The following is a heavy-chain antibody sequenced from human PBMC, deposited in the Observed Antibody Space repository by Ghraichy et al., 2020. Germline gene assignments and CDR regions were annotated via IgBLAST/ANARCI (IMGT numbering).Heavy chain of an antibody. CDR2: IGGSGGST. CDR1: GFTFSSYA. D-gene: IGHD6-6*01. J-gene: IGHJ4*02. Sequence: GGSLRLSCAASGFTFSSYAMSWVRQAPGKGLEWVSTIGGSGGSTYYADSVKGRFTISRDNSKNTLYLQMNSLRAEDTAVYYCAKDSGSPLGVRKTSPQSLWGGFGSSSGGGDYWGQGTLVTVSS. V-gene: IGHV3-23*01. CDR3: AKDSGSPLGVRKTSPQSLWGGFGSSSGGGDY.